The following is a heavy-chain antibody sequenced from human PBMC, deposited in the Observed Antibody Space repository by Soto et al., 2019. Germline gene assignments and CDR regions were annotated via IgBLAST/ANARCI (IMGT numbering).Heavy chain of an antibody. V-gene: IGHV4-59*01. Sequence: PSETLSLTCTVSGGSISSYYWSWIRQPPGKGLEWIGYIYYSGSTNYNPSLKSRVTISVDTSKNQFSLKLSSVTAADTAVYYCARGDYDILTGYYNSWFDPWGQGTLVTVSS. J-gene: IGHJ5*02. CDR1: GGSISSYY. CDR3: ARGDYDILTGYYNSWFDP. CDR2: IYYSGST. D-gene: IGHD3-9*01.